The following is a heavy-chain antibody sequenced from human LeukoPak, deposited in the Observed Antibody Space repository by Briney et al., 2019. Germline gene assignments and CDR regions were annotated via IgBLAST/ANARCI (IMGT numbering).Heavy chain of an antibody. CDR1: GGTFSSYA. J-gene: IGHJ4*02. CDR2: IIPIFGTA. CDR3: ARDLSIPPTQYYFDY. D-gene: IGHD1-14*01. Sequence: SVKVSCKASGGTFSSYAISWVRQAPGQGLEWMGGIIPIFGTANYAQKFQGRVTITTDESTSTAYMELSSPRSEDTAVYYCARDLSIPPTQYYFDYWGQGTLVTVSS. V-gene: IGHV1-69*05.